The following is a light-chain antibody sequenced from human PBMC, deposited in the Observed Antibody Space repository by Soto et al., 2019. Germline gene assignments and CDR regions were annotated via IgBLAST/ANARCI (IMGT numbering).Light chain of an antibody. Sequence: DIQLTQAHSTLSASVGDRVTITCRASQSMSIWLAWYQQKPGKAPKSLIYNASRLESGVPSRFSSSGSGTEFTLPNSSLQADYSSTSYCQQDRSSPRTYIFGQGTKLEIK. CDR1: QSMSIW. CDR3: QQDRSSPRTYI. J-gene: IGKJ2*01. CDR2: NAS. V-gene: IGKV1-5*03.